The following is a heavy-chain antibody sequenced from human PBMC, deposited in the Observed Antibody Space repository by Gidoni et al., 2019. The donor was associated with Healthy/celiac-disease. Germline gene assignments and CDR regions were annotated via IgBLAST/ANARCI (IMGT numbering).Heavy chain of an antibody. CDR1: GGTFSSHT. CDR3: ARKKGITGTTSLYYYGMDV. J-gene: IGHJ6*02. D-gene: IGHD1-7*01. V-gene: IGHV1-69*02. Sequence: QVQLVQSGAEVKKPGSSVKVSCKASGGTFSSHTISWGRQAPGQGLEWMGRIIPILGIANYAQKFQGRVTITADKSTSTAYMELSSLRSEDTAVYYCARKKGITGTTSLYYYGMDVWGQGTTVTVSS. CDR2: IIPILGIA.